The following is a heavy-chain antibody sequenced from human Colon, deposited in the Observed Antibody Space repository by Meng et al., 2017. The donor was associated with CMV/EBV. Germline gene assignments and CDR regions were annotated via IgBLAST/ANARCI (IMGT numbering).Heavy chain of an antibody. V-gene: IGHV4-61*01. CDR3: ERDQPSDY. CDR1: GDSVSGGSYY. J-gene: IGHJ4*02. CDR2: IYNSVST. D-gene: IGHD6-6*01. Sequence: SETLSLTCTVSGDSVSGGSYYWTWIRQAPGMGLEWIGYIYNSVSTNYNLSLKSRVTISVDTSKNQFSLKLTSVTAADTAVYYCERDQPSDYWGQGTLVTVSS.